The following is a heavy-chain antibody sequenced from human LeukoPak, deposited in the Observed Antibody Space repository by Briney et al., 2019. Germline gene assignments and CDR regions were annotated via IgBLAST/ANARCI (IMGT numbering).Heavy chain of an antibody. CDR2: MNPNSGNT. V-gene: IGHV1-8*01. CDR1: GHTFTSYD. CDR3: ATSIVVVPAASDY. Sequence: ASVKVSCKASGHTFTSYDINWVRQATGQGLEWMGWMNPNSGNTGYAQKFQGRVTMTRNTSISTAYMELSSLRSEDTAVYYCATSIVVVPAASDYWGQGTLVTVSS. D-gene: IGHD2-2*01. J-gene: IGHJ4*02.